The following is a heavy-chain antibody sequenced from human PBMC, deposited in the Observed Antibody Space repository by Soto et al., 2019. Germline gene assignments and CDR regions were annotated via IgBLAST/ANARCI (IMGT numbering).Heavy chain of an antibody. Sequence: PSETLSLTCTVSGGSISSYYWSWIRQPPGKGLEWIGYIYYSGGTNYNPSLKSRVTISVDTSKNQFSLKLSSVTAADTAVYYCARDNDGGNSGYFDYWGQGTLVTVSS. CDR1: GGSISSYY. J-gene: IGHJ4*02. V-gene: IGHV4-59*01. CDR3: ARDNDGGNSGYFDY. CDR2: IYYSGGT. D-gene: IGHD2-21*02.